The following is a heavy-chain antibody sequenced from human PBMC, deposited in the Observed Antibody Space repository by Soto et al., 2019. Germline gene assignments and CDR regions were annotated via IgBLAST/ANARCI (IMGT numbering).Heavy chain of an antibody. J-gene: IGHJ3*01. CDR2: ISAFNGNT. CDR3: ARSYYLADAFDV. CDR1: GFRFSDYG. D-gene: IGHD3-16*01. V-gene: IGHV1-18*01. Sequence: ASVKVSCKASGFRFSDYGFDWLRQAPGQGLEWMGWISAFNGNTETAQGLQDRVTMTTDSSTTTAHMDLTNLTTDDTAIYYCARSYYLADAFDVWGQGTMVTVSS.